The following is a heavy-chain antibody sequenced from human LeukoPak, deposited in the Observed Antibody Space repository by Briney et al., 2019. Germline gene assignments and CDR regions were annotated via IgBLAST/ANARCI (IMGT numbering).Heavy chain of an antibody. CDR3: ARHGRPGYGGYENAFDI. CDR2: IYDSGDT. D-gene: IGHD5-12*01. V-gene: IGHV4-39*01. CDR1: GGSISSSTYY. J-gene: IGHJ3*02. Sequence: KPSETLYLTCTDSGGSISSSTYYWDWIRQPPGQGLEWIGNIYDSGDTYYTPSLKSRVTMFVDTSKNQFSLKLSSVTAADTAVYYCARHGRPGYGGYENAFDIWGQGTMVTVSS.